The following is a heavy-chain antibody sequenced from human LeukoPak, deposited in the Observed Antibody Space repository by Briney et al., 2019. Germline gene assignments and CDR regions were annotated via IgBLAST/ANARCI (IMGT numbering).Heavy chain of an antibody. Sequence: GGSLRLSCAASGFTFSSYAMHWARQAPGKGLEWVAVISYDGSNKYYADSVKGRFTISRDNSKNTLYLQMNSLRAEDTAVYYCARANPEGVAARPGKLRPSYYYYMDVWGKGTTVTVSS. D-gene: IGHD6-6*01. CDR3: ARANPEGVAARPGKLRPSYYYYMDV. CDR2: ISYDGSNK. V-gene: IGHV3-30*04. J-gene: IGHJ6*03. CDR1: GFTFSSYA.